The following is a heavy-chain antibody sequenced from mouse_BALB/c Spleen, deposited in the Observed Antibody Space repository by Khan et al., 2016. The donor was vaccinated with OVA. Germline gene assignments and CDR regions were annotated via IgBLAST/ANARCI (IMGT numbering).Heavy chain of an antibody. CDR1: GYSITSDYA. CDR3: ARGVRLAY. CDR2: INYSGST. V-gene: IGHV3-2*02. J-gene: IGHJ3*01. Sequence: EVELVESGPGLVKPSQSLSLTCTVTGYSITSDYAWYWLRQFPGNKLELMGYINYSGSTSYHPSLKSRISITRDTSKNQFFLQLNSVTTEDTATYYCARGVRLAYWGQGTLVTVSA. D-gene: IGHD1-2*01.